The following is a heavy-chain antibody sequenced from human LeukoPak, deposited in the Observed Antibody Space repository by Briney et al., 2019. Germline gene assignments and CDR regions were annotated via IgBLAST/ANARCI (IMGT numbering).Heavy chain of an antibody. J-gene: IGHJ4*02. D-gene: IGHD6-13*01. CDR1: GFTFTSYW. CDR2: TNQNGNEK. V-gene: IGHV3-7*03. CDR3: TTDPHGDSSSWPSG. Sequence: GGSLRLSCAASGFTFTSYWMNWVRQAPGKGLEWVANTNQNGNEKYYVDSVKGRFTISRDNAKNSLYLQMNSLKTEDTAVYYCTTDPHGDSSSWPSGWGQGTLVTVSS.